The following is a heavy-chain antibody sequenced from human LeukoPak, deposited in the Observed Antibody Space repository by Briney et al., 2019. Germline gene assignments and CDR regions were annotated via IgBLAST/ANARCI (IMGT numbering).Heavy chain of an antibody. V-gene: IGHV4-34*01. CDR2: INHSGST. J-gene: IGHJ3*02. Sequence: SETLSLTCAVYGGSFSGYYWSWIRQPPRKGLEWIGEINHSGSTNYNPSLKSRVTISVDTSKNQFSLKLSSVTAADTAVYYCARDGDQGAFDIWGQGTMVTVSS. D-gene: IGHD3-10*01. CDR1: GGSFSGYY. CDR3: ARDGDQGAFDI.